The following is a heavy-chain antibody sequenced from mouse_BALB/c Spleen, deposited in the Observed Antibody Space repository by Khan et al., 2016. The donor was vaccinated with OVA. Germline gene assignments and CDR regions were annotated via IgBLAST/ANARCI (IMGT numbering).Heavy chain of an antibody. D-gene: IGHD4-1*02. Sequence: QIQLVQSGPELKKSGETVKISCKASGYTFTNYGMNWVKQSPGKALKWMGWINTYTGEPTYADDFKGRFAFSLETSATTAYLQINNLENEDTATYICARPPNFSCSLDYWGQGTSVTVSS. J-gene: IGHJ4*01. CDR3: ARPPNFSCSLDY. CDR1: GYTFTNYG. V-gene: IGHV9-3-1*01. CDR2: INTYTGEP.